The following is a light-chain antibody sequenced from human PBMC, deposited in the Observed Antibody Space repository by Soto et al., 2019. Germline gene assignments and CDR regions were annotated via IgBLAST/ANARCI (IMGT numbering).Light chain of an antibody. J-gene: IGLJ1*01. CDR2: EVN. Sequence: QSVLTQPPSASGSPGQSVAISCTGTSSDVGGYNYVSWYQQHPGKAPKLMIYEVNKRPSGVPDRFSGSKSGNTASLTVSGLQAEDEADYYCSSYAGSRNVFGTGTKVIV. CDR3: SSYAGSRNV. CDR1: SSDVGGYNY. V-gene: IGLV2-8*01.